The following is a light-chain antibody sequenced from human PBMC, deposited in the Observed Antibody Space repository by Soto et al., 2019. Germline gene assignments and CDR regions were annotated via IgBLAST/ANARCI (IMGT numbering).Light chain of an antibody. CDR3: QQYDSSPWT. J-gene: IGKJ1*01. Sequence: EIVLTQSPGTLSLSPGERATLSCRASQSVSRSFLAWYQQKPGQAPRLLIYGASSRATGIPDRFSGSGSGTDFTLTISRLDPEDFAVYYCQQYDSSPWTFGQGTMLEIK. CDR2: GAS. CDR1: QSVSRSF. V-gene: IGKV3-20*01.